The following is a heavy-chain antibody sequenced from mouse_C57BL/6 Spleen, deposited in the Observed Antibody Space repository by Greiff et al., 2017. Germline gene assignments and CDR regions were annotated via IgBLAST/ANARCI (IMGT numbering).Heavy chain of an antibody. D-gene: IGHD2-4*01. CDR1: GYTFTDYY. V-gene: IGHV1-19*01. CDR3: ARRDDYDVPFDY. J-gene: IGHJ2*01. CDR2: INPYNGGT. Sequence: VQLQQSGPVLVKPGASVKMSCKASGYTFTDYYMNWVKQSHGKSLEWIGVINPYNGGTSYNQKFKGKATLTVDKSSSTAYMELNSLTSEDSAVYYCARRDDYDVPFDYWGQGTTLTVSS.